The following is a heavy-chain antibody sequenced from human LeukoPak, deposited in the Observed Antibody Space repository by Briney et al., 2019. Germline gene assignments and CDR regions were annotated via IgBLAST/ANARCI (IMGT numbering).Heavy chain of an antibody. Sequence: PSETLSLTCTVSGGSISSSSYYWGWIRQPPGKGLEWIGSIYYSGSTYYNPSLKSRVTISVDTSKNQFSLKLSSVTAADTAVYYCARVVAVAGRDYWGQGTLVTVSS. CDR2: IYYSGST. CDR1: GGSISSSSYY. J-gene: IGHJ4*02. V-gene: IGHV4-39*01. CDR3: ARVVAVAGRDY. D-gene: IGHD6-19*01.